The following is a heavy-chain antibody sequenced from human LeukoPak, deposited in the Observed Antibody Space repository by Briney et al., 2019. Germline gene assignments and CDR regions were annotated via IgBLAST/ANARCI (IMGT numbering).Heavy chain of an antibody. J-gene: IGHJ3*02. Sequence: SETLSLTCTVSGGSISSYYWSWIRQPPGKGLEWIGYIYYSGSTNYNPSLKSRVTISVDTSKNQFSLKLSSVTAADTAVYYCARDVAAAGTPRSDAFDIWGQGTMVTVSS. CDR3: ARDVAAAGTPRSDAFDI. D-gene: IGHD6-13*01. CDR1: GGSISSYY. V-gene: IGHV4-59*01. CDR2: IYYSGST.